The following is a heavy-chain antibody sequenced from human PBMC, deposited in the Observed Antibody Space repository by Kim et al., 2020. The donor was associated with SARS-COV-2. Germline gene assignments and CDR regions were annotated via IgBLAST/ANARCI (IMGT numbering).Heavy chain of an antibody. V-gene: IGHV1-3*01. Sequence: ASVKVSCKASGYTFTSYAMHWVRQAPGQRLEWMGWINAGNGNTKYSQKFQGRVTITRDTSASTAYMELSSLRSEDTAVYYCASGNVEYGSGWRNYYYGMDVWGQGTTVTVSS. D-gene: IGHD6-19*01. J-gene: IGHJ6*02. CDR2: INAGNGNT. CDR1: GYTFTSYA. CDR3: ASGNVEYGSGWRNYYYGMDV.